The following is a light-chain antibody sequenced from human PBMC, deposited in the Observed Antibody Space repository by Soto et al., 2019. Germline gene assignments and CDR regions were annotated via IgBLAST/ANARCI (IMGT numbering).Light chain of an antibody. CDR2: GSA. CDR3: QQYGRAPPYT. CDR1: ENVSNNY. Sequence: EVVLTQSPGTLSLSPGERATLSCRASENVSNNYLAWYQQKPGQAPWLLSFGSAARAACIPDSFRGSGSGTDFTLTMCRLEPEDFEVDDCQQYGRAPPYTCGKWTKLEIK. J-gene: IGKJ2*01. V-gene: IGKV3-20*01.